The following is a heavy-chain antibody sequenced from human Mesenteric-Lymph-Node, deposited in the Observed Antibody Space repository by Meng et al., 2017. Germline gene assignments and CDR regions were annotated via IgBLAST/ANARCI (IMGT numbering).Heavy chain of an antibody. CDR1: GYTFTSYD. V-gene: IGHV1-8*01. CDR2: MNPNSGNT. D-gene: IGHD6-6*01. Sequence: SVNVSCKASGYTFTSYDINWVRQATGQGLEWMGWMNPNSGNTGYAQKFQGRVTMTRNTSISTAYMELSSLRSEDTAVYYCARDFAIAARRVPGYWGQGTLVTVSS. J-gene: IGHJ4*02. CDR3: ARDFAIAARRVPGY.